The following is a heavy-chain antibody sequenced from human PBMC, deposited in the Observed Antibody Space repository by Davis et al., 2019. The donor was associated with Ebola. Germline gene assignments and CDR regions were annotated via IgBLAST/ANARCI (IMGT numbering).Heavy chain of an antibody. D-gene: IGHD2-8*01. V-gene: IGHV3-30*18. CDR2: ISYDGSNK. CDR3: AKTLVREVMVYASYFDY. CDR1: GFTFSSYD. Sequence: GGSLRLSCAASGFTFSSYDMHWVRQAPGKGLEWVAVISYDGSNKYYADSVKGRFTISRDNSKNTLYLQMNSLRGEDTAVYYCAKTLVREVMVYASYFDYWGQGTLVTVSS. J-gene: IGHJ4*02.